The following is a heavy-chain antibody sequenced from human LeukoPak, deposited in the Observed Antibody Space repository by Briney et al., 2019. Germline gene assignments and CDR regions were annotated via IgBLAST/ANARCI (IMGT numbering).Heavy chain of an antibody. J-gene: IGHJ4*02. V-gene: IGHV3-30*03. CDR1: GFTFSSYD. CDR2: ISNDGRSP. CDR3: ARPERWTRAITDY. D-gene: IGHD2-2*01. Sequence: HPGRSLRLSCAASGFTFSSYDMFWVRQAPGKGLEWVAGISNDGRSPYYAESVKGRFTVSRDNSADTLYLQIDNLEPEDTALYYCARPERWTRAITDYWGRGTLVIVSS.